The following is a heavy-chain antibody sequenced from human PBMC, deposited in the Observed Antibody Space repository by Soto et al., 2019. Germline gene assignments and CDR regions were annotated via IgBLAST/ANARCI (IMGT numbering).Heavy chain of an antibody. CDR1: GGSLNNYY. D-gene: IGHD3-16*01. Sequence: SDTLSLTCTVSGGSLNNYYWSWIRQPAGKGLEWIGRIYTVGSTNYNPSLKSRVTMSIDTSKNQFSLRLTSVTAADTAVYYCARSPLTHSYAQFDSWGQGSLVTVSS. CDR3: ARSPLTHSYAQFDS. CDR2: IYTVGST. J-gene: IGHJ4*02. V-gene: IGHV4-4*07.